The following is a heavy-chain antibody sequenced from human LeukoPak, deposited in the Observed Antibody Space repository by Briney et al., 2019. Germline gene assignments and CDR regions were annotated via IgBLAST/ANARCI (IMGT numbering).Heavy chain of an antibody. CDR1: GFTFSNHP. D-gene: IGHD3/OR15-3a*01. CDR3: ARAFRPASDPHDFYDF. V-gene: IGHV3-64*02. J-gene: IGHJ3*01. CDR2: ISPSGDRI. Sequence: GGSLRLSCAASGFTFSNHPMHWVRQASGKRLEYVSAISPSGDRIWYADSVKGRFTISRDNSKNTMYLQMGSLRPEDMGVYYCARAFRPASDPHDFYDFWGRGTTVTVSS.